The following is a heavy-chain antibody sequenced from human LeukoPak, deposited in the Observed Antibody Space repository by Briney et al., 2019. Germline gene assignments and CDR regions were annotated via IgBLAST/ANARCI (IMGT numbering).Heavy chain of an antibody. CDR1: GFTLSSYS. V-gene: IGHV3-64*01. CDR2: ISRNGRNT. J-gene: IGHJ1*01. CDR3: ARVDSGSACAS. D-gene: IGHD6-19*01. Sequence: GGSLRLSCAASGFTLSSYSMHWVRQAPGEGLEFVSAISRNGRNTYYGNSVKGGFTISRDISKNTLHLQMGSLRPEDMAVYYCARVDSGSACASWGQGILVTVSS.